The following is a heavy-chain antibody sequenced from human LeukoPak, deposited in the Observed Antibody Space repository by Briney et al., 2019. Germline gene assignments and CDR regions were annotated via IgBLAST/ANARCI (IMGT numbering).Heavy chain of an antibody. CDR2: ISAYNGNT. Sequence: ASVKVSCKASGYTFTNYGINWVRQAPGQGLEWMGWISAYNGNTNYAQRLQGRVTMTTDTSTSTAYMELRSLRSDDTAVYYCARGLDQYSGRFGGFGHDFWGQGTLVTVSS. D-gene: IGHD1-26*01. CDR3: ARGLDQYSGRFGGFGHDF. J-gene: IGHJ4*02. CDR1: GYTFTNYG. V-gene: IGHV1-18*01.